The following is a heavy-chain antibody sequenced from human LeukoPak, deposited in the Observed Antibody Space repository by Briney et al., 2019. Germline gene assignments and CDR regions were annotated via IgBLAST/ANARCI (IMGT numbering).Heavy chain of an antibody. V-gene: IGHV3-48*01. CDR2: ISSSSSSTM. D-gene: IGHD3-10*01. CDR1: GFTFSTYS. Sequence: QSGGSLRLSCAASGFTFSTYSMNWVRQAPGKGLEWVSYISSSSSSTMYYADSVKGRCTTSRDNAKNSLSLQMYSLRAEDTAVYYCARLQGSGSFSSFDYWGQGTLVTVSS. J-gene: IGHJ4*02. CDR3: ARLQGSGSFSSFDY.